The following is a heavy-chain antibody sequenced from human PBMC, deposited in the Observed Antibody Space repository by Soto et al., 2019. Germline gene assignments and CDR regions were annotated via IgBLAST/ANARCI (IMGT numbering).Heavy chain of an antibody. Sequence: DVQLLESGGGLVQPEGSLRLSCAASGFTFSSYAMGWVRQGPGKGLEWVAVVSIGGSTHYADSVRGRFTISRDNSKSTLSLQMNSLTAEDTVVYFCAKRRGAGGHFDYWGQGALVTVSS. J-gene: IGHJ4*02. V-gene: IGHV3-23*01. D-gene: IGHD2-15*01. CDR2: VSIGGST. CDR3: AKRRGAGGHFDY. CDR1: GFTFSSYA.